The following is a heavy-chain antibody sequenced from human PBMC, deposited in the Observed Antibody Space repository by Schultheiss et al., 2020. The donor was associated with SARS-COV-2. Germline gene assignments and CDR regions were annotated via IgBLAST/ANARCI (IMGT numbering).Heavy chain of an antibody. CDR1: GGSISSYY. J-gene: IGHJ4*02. CDR3: AREEGTSGRGRMGGFDY. D-gene: IGHD1/OR15-1a*01. Sequence: SQTLSLTCTVSGGSISSYYWSWIRQPPGKGLEWIGYIYYSGSTNYNPSLKSRVTISVDTSKNQFSLKLSSVTAADTAVYYCAREEGTSGRGRMGGFDYWGQGTLVTVSS. V-gene: IGHV4-59*01. CDR2: IYYSGST.